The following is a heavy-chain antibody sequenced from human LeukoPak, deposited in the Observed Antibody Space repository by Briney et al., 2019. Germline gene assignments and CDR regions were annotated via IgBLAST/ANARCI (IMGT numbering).Heavy chain of an antibody. CDR1: GGTFSSYA. D-gene: IGHD6-13*01. V-gene: IGHV1-69*13. J-gene: IGHJ4*02. CDR3: ARVTETLYSSSWYGSTSGTLSASDY. Sequence: SVTVSCTASGGTFSSYAISWVRQAPGQGLEWMGGIIPIFGTANYAQKFQGRVTITADESTSTAYMELSSLRSEDSAVYYCARVTETLYSSSWYGSTSGTLSASDYWGQGTLVTVSS. CDR2: IIPIFGTA.